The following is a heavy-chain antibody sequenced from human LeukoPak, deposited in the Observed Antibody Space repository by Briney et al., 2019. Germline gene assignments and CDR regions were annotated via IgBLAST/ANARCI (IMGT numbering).Heavy chain of an antibody. CDR1: GYSFTSYW. CDR2: IYPGDSDT. J-gene: IGHJ3*02. V-gene: IGHV5-51*01. D-gene: IGHD3-10*01. Sequence: GESLKISCRGSGYSFTSYWIGWVLQMPGKGLEWMGIIYPGDSDTRYSPSFQGQVTISADKSISTAYLQWSSLKASDTATYYCARRLTMVRGVSAFDIWGQGTMVTVSS. CDR3: ARRLTMVRGVSAFDI.